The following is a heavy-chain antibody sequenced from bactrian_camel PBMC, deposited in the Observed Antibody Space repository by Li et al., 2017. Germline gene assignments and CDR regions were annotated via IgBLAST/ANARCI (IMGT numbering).Heavy chain of an antibody. J-gene: IGHJ6*01. CDR3: AAVGLSWCGSRSDFRY. CDR2: IDSDGST. D-gene: IGHD2*01. CDR1: GHTAPGYC. V-gene: IGHV3S55*01. Sequence: QLVESGGGSVQVGGSLRLSCRVNGHTAPGYCIGWFRQAPGKEREGVAAIDSDGSTRYADSAKDRFTISNDKAKNTVYLQMTNLKPEDTAVYSCAAVGLSWCGSRSDFRYWGQGTQVTVS.